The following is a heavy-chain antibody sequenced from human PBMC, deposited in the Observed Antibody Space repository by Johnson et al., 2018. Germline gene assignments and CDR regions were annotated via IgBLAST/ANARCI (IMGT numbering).Heavy chain of an antibody. V-gene: IGHV3-13*01. CDR3: AKDGKPLGCLYAFVI. Sequence: VQLVQSGGGVVQPGRSLRLSCAASGFRFSSYDMHWVRQATGKGLEWVSAIGTAGDTYYPGSVKGRFTISRENAKNSLYLRVNSLRAEDTALYYCAKDGKPLGCLYAFVIWGPGTMVTVSS. J-gene: IGHJ3*02. CDR2: IGTAGDT. D-gene: IGHD7-27*01. CDR1: GFRFSSYD.